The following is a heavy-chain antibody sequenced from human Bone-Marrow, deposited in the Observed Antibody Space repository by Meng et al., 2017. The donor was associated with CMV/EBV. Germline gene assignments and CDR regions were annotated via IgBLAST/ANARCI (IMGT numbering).Heavy chain of an antibody. D-gene: IGHD6-19*01. Sequence: ASVKVSCKASGGTFSGYAISWVRQAPGQGLEWMGWISAYNGNTNYAQKLQGRVTMTTDTSTSTAYMELRSLRSDDTAVYYCARGSSGWYWYYFDYWGQGTLVTVSS. V-gene: IGHV1-18*01. CDR1: GGTFSGYA. CDR2: ISAYNGNT. CDR3: ARGSSGWYWYYFDY. J-gene: IGHJ4*02.